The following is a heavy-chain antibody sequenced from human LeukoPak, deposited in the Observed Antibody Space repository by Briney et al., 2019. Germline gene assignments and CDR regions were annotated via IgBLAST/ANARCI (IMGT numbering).Heavy chain of an antibody. Sequence: ASVKVSCMASGGTFSSYAISWVRQAPGQGLEWMGGIIPIFGTANYAQKFQGRVPITADESTSTAYMELSSLRSEDTAVYYCARALYYDFWSGYSEPAYYYYMDVWGKRTTVTVSS. V-gene: IGHV1-69*13. J-gene: IGHJ6*03. CDR2: IIPIFGTA. D-gene: IGHD3-3*01. CDR1: GGTFSSYA. CDR3: ARALYYDFWSGYSEPAYYYYMDV.